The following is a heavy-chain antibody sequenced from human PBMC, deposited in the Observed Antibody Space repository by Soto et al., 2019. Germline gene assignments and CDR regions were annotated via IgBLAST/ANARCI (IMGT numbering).Heavy chain of an antibody. Sequence: QVQLVESGGGVVQPGGSLRLSCAASGFTFSGDAMHWVRQAPGKGLEWVTVISYDGNTKYYADSVNGRFTISRDNSKNTLYLQMNSLTTEDTAVYYCAGGVSARFDYWGQGTLVTVSS. CDR3: AGGVSARFDY. V-gene: IGHV3-30-3*01. CDR2: ISYDGNTK. D-gene: IGHD2-8*01. CDR1: GFTFSGDA. J-gene: IGHJ4*02.